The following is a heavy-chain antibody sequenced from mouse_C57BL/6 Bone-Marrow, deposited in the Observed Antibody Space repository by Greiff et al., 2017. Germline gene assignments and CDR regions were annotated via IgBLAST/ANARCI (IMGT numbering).Heavy chain of an antibody. CDR2: ISDGGSYT. V-gene: IGHV5-4*01. J-gene: IGHJ2*01. D-gene: IGHD2-4*01. CDR3: ARAGDYDVDY. Sequence: EVQLVESGGGLVKPGGSLKLSCAASGFTFSSYAMSWVRQTPEKRLEWVATISDGGSYTYYPDNVKGRFTISRDNAKIDLYLQMSHLKSEDTAMYYCARAGDYDVDYWGQGTTLTVSS. CDR1: GFTFSSYA.